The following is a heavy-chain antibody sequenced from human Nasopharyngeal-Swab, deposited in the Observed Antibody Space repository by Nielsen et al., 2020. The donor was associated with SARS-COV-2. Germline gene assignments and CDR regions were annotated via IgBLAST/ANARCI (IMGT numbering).Heavy chain of an antibody. D-gene: IGHD3-9*01. Sequence: WIRQPPGKGLEWIGYIYYSGSTNYNPSLKSRVTISVDTSKNQFSLKLSSVTAADTAVYYCARGKFNILTGAAAFDIWGQGTIVTVSS. CDR3: ARGKFNILTGAAAFDI. V-gene: IGHV4-59*01. CDR2: IYYSGST. J-gene: IGHJ3*02.